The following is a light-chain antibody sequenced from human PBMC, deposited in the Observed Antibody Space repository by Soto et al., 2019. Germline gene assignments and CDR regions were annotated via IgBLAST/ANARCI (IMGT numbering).Light chain of an antibody. CDR3: QSYDSSLSGSGV. CDR1: TSNLGAGYD. CDR2: GNR. J-gene: IGLJ3*02. Sequence: QSVLTQPPSVSGAPGQRVTLSCTGNTSNLGAGYDVHWYQQLPGAAPKLVIFGNRNRPSGVPERFSGSKSGTSASLAITGLQAEDYADYYCQSYDSSLSGSGVFGGGTKLTV. V-gene: IGLV1-40*01.